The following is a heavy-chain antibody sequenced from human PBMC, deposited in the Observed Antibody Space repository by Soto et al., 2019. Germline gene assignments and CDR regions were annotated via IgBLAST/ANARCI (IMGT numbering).Heavy chain of an antibody. V-gene: IGHV3-33*01. CDR1: GFTFSSYG. D-gene: IGHD1-26*01. CDR3: ARDLCELPHFYSFYCMDV. CDR2: IWYDGSNK. Sequence: GGSLRLSCAASGFTFSSYGMHWVRQAPGKGLEWVAVIWYDGSNKYYADTVKGRFTISRDNSKNTLYLQMNSLRAEDTAVYYCARDLCELPHFYSFYCMDVWGQGSTVTVSS. J-gene: IGHJ6*02.